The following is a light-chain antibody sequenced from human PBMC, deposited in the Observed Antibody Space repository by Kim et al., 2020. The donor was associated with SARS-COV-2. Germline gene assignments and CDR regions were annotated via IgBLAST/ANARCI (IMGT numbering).Light chain of an antibody. CDR3: QQYRSHST. CDR2: KTS. V-gene: IGKV1-5*03. Sequence: ASIGDTVTITCRASEFVNIWLAWYQPRPGQAPKLLIHKTSRLASGVPTRFSGGGSGTDFTLTISSLQPDDFATYFCQQYRSHSTFAQGTKVDIK. J-gene: IGKJ1*01. CDR1: EFVNIW.